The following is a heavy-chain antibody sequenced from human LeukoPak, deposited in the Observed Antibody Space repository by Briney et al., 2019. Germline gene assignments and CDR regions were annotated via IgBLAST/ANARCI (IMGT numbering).Heavy chain of an antibody. CDR1: GGSFSGYY. CDR2: INHSGST. D-gene: IGHD1-1*01. J-gene: IGHJ4*02. V-gene: IGHV4-34*01. Sequence: PSETLSLTCAVYGGSFSGYYWSWIRQPPGKGLEWIGEINHSGSTNYNPSLKSRVTISVDTSKNQFSLKLSSVTAADTAVYYCARGRNWTGGGNGHFDYWGQGTLVTVSS. CDR3: ARGRNWTGGGNGHFDY.